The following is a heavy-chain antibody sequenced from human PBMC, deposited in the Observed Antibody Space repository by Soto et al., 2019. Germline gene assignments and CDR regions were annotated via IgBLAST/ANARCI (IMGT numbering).Heavy chain of an antibody. CDR2: IYYSGST. CDR3: ARGQDYSNYVPSLDY. J-gene: IGHJ4*02. V-gene: IGHV4-59*08. Sequence: PSETLSLTCTVSGGSISSYYWSWIRQPPGKGLEWIGYIYYSGSTNYNPSLKSRVTISVDTSKNQFSLKLSSVTAADTAVYYCARGQDYSNYVPSLDYWGQGTLVTVSS. D-gene: IGHD4-4*01. CDR1: GGSISSYY.